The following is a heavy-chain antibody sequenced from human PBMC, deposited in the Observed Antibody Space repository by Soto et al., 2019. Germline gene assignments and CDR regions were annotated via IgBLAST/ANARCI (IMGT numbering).Heavy chain of an antibody. CDR2: ISYDGSNK. V-gene: IGHV3-30-3*01. CDR1: GFTFSSYA. Sequence: GGSLRLSCAASGFTFSSYAMHWVRQAPGKGLEWVAVISYDGSNKYYADSVKGRFTISRDNSKNTLYLQMNSLRAEDTAVYYCARVQGGSVDYWGQGTLVTVPQ. D-gene: IGHD1-26*01. CDR3: ARVQGGSVDY. J-gene: IGHJ4*02.